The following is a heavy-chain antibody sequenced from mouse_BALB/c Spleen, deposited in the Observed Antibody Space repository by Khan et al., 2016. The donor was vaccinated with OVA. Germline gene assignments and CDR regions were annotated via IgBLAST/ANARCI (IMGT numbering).Heavy chain of an antibody. CDR2: IDPDNGDT. V-gene: IGHV14-4*02. J-gene: IGHJ4*01. D-gene: IGHD1-1*01. CDR1: GFNIRHYY. CDR3: TTGWGYAMDY. Sequence: EVQLQESGADLVRSGASVKLSCIASGFNIRHYYLHWVKQRPEQGLEWIGWIDPDNGDTEYDPKFQGQATMTADTSSNTAYLQLSSLTSEDTAVDYCTTGWGYAMDYWGQGTSVTVSS.